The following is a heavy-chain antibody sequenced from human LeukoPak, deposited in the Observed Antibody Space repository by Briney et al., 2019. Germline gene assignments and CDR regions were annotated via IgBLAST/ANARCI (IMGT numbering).Heavy chain of an antibody. J-gene: IGHJ4*02. CDR3: ARVNINNWHSCDY. V-gene: IGHV4-4*02. Sequence: SETLSLTCAVSGGSISSNNWWGWVRQPPGKGLEWIGKIYHSGSPNYNPSLKSPVTISVDKSRNHFSLNLSSVTAADTAVYYCARVNINNWHSCDYWGQGTLVTVSS. CDR2: IYHSGSP. CDR1: GGSISSNNW. D-gene: IGHD1-1*01.